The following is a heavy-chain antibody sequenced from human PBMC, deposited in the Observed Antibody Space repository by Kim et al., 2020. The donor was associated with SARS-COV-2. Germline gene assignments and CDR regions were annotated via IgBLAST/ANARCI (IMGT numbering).Heavy chain of an antibody. CDR3: ASRKNYYGSGSYGAFDI. Sequence: FQGRVTITADESTSTAYMELSSLRSEDTAVYYCASRKNYYGSGSYGAFDIWGQGTMVTVSS. J-gene: IGHJ3*02. D-gene: IGHD3-10*01. V-gene: IGHV1-69*01.